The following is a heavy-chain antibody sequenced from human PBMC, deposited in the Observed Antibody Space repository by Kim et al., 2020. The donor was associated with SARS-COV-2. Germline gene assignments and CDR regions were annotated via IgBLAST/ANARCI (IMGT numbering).Heavy chain of an antibody. CDR1: GYSFTSYW. V-gene: IGHV5-10-1*01. CDR2: IDPSDSYT. J-gene: IGHJ5*02. Sequence: GESLKISCKGSGYSFTSYWISWVRQMPGKGLEWMGRIDPSDSYTNYSPSFQGYVTISADKSISTAYLQWSSLKASDTAMYYCARHGEGDEWEPANNWFDPWGQGTLVTVSS. D-gene: IGHD1-26*01. CDR3: ARHGEGDEWEPANNWFDP.